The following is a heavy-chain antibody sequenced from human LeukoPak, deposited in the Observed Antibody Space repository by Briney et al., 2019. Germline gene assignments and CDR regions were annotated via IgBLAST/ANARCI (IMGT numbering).Heavy chain of an antibody. CDR3: ARAFNDSSGHYAHFDY. CDR1: GFTFSSTW. CDR2: ITSDGSST. J-gene: IGHJ4*02. Sequence: GGSLRLSCAASGFTFSSTWMHWVRQPPGKGLLWVARITSDGSSTTYAESVKGRFTIFRDNAKNSLYLQMNSLRAEDTAVYYCARAFNDSSGHYAHFDYWGQGTLVTVSS. V-gene: IGHV3-74*03. D-gene: IGHD3-22*01.